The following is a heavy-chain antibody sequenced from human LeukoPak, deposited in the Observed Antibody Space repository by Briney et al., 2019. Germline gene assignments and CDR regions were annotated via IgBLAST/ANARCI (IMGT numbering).Heavy chain of an antibody. CDR1: GFTLSSYA. J-gene: IGHJ4*02. D-gene: IGHD3-3*01. V-gene: IGHV3-21*01. Sequence: PGGPLRLSCAASGFTLSSYAMNWVRQAPGKGLEWVSSIDSSSSYIYYADSVKGRFTISRANAKNSLFLQMNSLRAEDTAVYYWGARSHGGFVIIPTEFWGQGTLVTVSS. CDR3: GARSHGGFVIIPTEF. CDR2: IDSSSSYI.